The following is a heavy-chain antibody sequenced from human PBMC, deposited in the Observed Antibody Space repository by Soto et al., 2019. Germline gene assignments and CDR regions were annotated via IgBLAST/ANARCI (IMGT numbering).Heavy chain of an antibody. V-gene: IGHV4-59*01. J-gene: IGHJ4*02. D-gene: IGHD2-15*01. CDR1: GGSISGSY. CDR2: IHYSGST. CDR3: TKYSRTDADGYSFDY. Sequence: SETLSLTCTVSGGSISGSYWSWIRQTPGKVLEWVGYIHYSGSTNYNPSLRSRVTMSVDSAKNQFSLQLSSVTAADTAVYFCTKYSRTDADGYSFDYWGKGALVTVS.